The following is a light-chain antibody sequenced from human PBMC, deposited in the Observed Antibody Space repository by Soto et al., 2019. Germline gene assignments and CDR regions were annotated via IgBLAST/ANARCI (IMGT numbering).Light chain of an antibody. CDR1: QPVSIK. J-gene: IGKJ1*01. Sequence: EIVLTQSPATLSVSPGERATLSCRASQPVSIKVAWYQQKPGQSPRLLISGASTRATGIPANFSGSGSGTEFTLTISSLQCEDFAIYFCQQYYNWPRTFGQGTKVEIK. CDR3: QQYYNWPRT. CDR2: GAS. V-gene: IGKV3-15*01.